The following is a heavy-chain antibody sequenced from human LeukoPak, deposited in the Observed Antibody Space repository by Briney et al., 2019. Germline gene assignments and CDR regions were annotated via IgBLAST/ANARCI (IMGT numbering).Heavy chain of an antibody. CDR2: VHPGDSDT. Sequence: LGESLKISCKGSGYSFSEYWIGWVRQMPGKGLEWMGIVHPGDSDTRYSPSFQGQVTISADKSISTAYLQWSGLKASDTAMFYCARRVGAGGFDYWGQGTLVTVSS. CDR1: GYSFSEYW. CDR3: ARRVGAGGFDY. J-gene: IGHJ4*02. V-gene: IGHV5-51*01. D-gene: IGHD6-13*01.